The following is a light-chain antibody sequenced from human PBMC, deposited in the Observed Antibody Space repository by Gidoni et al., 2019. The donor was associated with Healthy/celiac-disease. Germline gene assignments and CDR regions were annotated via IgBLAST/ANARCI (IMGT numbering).Light chain of an antibody. CDR1: SSDVGGYNY. V-gene: IGLV2-14*01. Sequence: QSALTQPASVSGSPCQSITISCTGTSSDVGGYNYVSWYQQHPGKAPKLMIYEVSYRPSGFSHRFSGSKSGNTASLTISGLQAEDEADYYCSSYTSSSTLGGVFGTGTKVTVL. CDR2: EVS. CDR3: SSYTSSSTLGGV. J-gene: IGLJ1*01.